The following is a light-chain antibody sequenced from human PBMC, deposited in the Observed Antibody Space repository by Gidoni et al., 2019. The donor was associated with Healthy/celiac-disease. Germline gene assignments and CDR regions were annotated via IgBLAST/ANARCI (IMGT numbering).Light chain of an antibody. CDR1: QGIRND. J-gene: IGKJ1*01. CDR3: LQHNSYPPWT. V-gene: IGKV1-17*01. CDR2: AAS. Sequence: DIQIAQSPSSLSPSVGVRVTITFLPSQGIRNDLCWYQKKPGKAPKRLFYAASSFQCGVPSSFIGSGSWTEFTLIISSLHAEDVATDYCLQHNSYPPWTFGQGTKVEIK.